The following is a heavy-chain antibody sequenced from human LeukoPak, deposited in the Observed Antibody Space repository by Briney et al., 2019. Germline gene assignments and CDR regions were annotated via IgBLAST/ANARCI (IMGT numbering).Heavy chain of an antibody. J-gene: IGHJ4*02. V-gene: IGHV4-59*08. CDR1: GGSISSYY. D-gene: IGHD3-10*01. CDR3: ARRNYPGLVRGVAFDY. Sequence: PSETLSLTCTVSGGSISSYYWSWIRQPPGKGLEWIGYIYYSGSTNYNPSLKSRVTISVDTSKNQFSLKLSSVTAADTAVYYCARRNYPGLVRGVAFDYWGQGTLVTVSS. CDR2: IYYSGST.